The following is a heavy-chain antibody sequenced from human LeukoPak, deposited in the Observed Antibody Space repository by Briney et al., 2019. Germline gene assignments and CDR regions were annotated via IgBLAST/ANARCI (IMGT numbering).Heavy chain of an antibody. CDR3: ARGDRGTAAGNNWFNP. V-gene: IGHV3-30*01. CDR2: ISYDGKEK. D-gene: IGHD6-13*01. Sequence: PGGSLRLSCVASGFTFSSDAMHWVRQAPGKGLEWVAVISYDGKEKYHADSVKGRFTISRDNSKNTLYLQMNSLRVEDTAVCYCARGDRGTAAGNNWFNPWGQGTLVTVSS. J-gene: IGHJ5*02. CDR1: GFTFSSDA.